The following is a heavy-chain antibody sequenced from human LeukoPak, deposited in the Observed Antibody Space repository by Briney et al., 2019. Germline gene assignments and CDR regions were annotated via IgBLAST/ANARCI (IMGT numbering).Heavy chain of an antibody. J-gene: IGHJ4*02. V-gene: IGHV4-59*08. D-gene: IGHD3-9*01. Sequence: ASETLSLTCTVSGGSISSYYWSWIRQPPGKGLEWIGYIYYSGSTNYNPSLKSRVTISVDTSKNQFSLKLSSVTAADTAVYYCASPLTGSPYYFDYWGQGTLVTVSS. CDR2: IYYSGST. CDR3: ASPLTGSPYYFDY. CDR1: GGSISSYY.